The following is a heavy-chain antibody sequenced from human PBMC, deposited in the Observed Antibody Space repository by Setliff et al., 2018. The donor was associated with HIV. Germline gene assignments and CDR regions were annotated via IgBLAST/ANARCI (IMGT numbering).Heavy chain of an antibody. D-gene: IGHD5-18*01. CDR1: GGSISSGNSY. CDR2: IYTSGNT. Sequence: SETLSLTCTVSGGSISSGNSYWSWIRQPAVKGLEWIGHIYTSGNTNYNPSLKSRVTISIDTSRNQFSLKLSSVTAADTAVYYCARGYSYGMDVWGKGTTVTVSS. J-gene: IGHJ6*04. CDR3: ARGYSYGMDV. V-gene: IGHV4-61*09.